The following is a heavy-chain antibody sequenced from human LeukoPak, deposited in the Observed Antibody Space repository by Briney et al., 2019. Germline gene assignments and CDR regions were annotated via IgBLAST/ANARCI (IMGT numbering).Heavy chain of an antibody. Sequence: QPGGSLRLSCAASGFTLSNYDMHWVRQATGEGLEWVSGIDIAGDTYYPGSVRGRFTISRENAENSLYLQMNSLRAGDTGVYYCARTTVTSGPYWYFDLWGRGTLVTVS. D-gene: IGHD4-17*01. CDR2: IDIAGDT. J-gene: IGHJ2*01. CDR3: ARTTVTSGPYWYFDL. V-gene: IGHV3-13*01. CDR1: GFTLSNYD.